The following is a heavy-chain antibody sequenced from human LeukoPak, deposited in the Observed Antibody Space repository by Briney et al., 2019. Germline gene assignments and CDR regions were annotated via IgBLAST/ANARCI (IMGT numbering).Heavy chain of an antibody. CDR3: VRGRATVTTHWFDP. V-gene: IGHV1-8*03. CDR2: MNPNSGNK. D-gene: IGHD4-11*01. Sequence: ASVNVSCTASGYSFSSYDINWVRQAPGQGLEWMGWMNPNSGNKGYAQKFQGRVSITRNTSISTAYMEMGSLTSEDTAVYYCVRGRATVTTHWFDPWGQGTLVTVSS. CDR1: GYSFSSYD. J-gene: IGHJ5*02.